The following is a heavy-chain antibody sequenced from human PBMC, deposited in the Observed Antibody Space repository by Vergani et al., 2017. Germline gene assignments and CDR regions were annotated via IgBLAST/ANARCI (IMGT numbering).Heavy chain of an antibody. CDR1: GGSFTSYH. J-gene: IGHJ6*03. V-gene: IGHV4-34*01. CDR3: ARVNTETNGHLYFYNYMDV. Sequence: QVQLHQWGGGLLKPSETLSLTCVVNGGSFTSYHWTWIRQSPEEGLEWVGDIDHTVRPVYTPSLESRLSISVDKSRNQFSLKLNSVTATDTAIYFCARVNTETNGHLYFYNYMDVWGQGTAVTVS. D-gene: IGHD4-11*01. CDR2: IDHTVRP.